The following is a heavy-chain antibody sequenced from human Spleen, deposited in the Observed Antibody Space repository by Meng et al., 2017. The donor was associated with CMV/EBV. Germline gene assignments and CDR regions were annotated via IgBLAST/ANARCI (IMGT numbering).Heavy chain of an antibody. CDR3: AKDGEPSQWFGKPYGVLDY. CDR2: VRFDGDTK. J-gene: IGHJ4*02. CDR1: GFNFNKFG. V-gene: IGHV3-30*02. D-gene: IGHD3-10*01. Sequence: VQLVESXXGVVQRGGALRLSCXASGFNFNKFGMHWVRHTPGKWLEWVAFVRFDGDTKYYADSVKGRFTISRDNAKNTVYLQMHSLRPEDTAMFLCAKDGEPSQWFGKPYGVLDYWGQGTLVTVSS.